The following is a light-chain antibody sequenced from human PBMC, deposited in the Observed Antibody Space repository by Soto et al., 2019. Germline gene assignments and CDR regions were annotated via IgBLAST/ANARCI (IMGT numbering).Light chain of an antibody. Sequence: EIQLSHSPDPLSLFPGGRSTLSCRASQSVSSYLAWYQQKPGQAPRLLIYDASNRATGIPARFSGSGSGTDFTLTISSLEPEDFAVYYCQQRSNWLTFGGGTKVDI. CDR1: QSVSSY. V-gene: IGKV3-11*01. CDR2: DAS. J-gene: IGKJ4*01. CDR3: QQRSNWLT.